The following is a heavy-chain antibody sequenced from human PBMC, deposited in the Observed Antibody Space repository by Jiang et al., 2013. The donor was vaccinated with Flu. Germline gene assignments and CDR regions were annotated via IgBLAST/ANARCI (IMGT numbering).Heavy chain of an antibody. J-gene: IGHJ4*02. D-gene: IGHD6-13*01. Sequence: EVKKPRASVKVPARLLDTPSLTIIYIGCARPPDKGLSGWDGSTLAMATQKYSQRFQGRVTVTWDTSATTAYMELSSLRSEDTAVYYCARASGYTKALDYWGQGTLVTVSS. CDR2: STLAMAT. V-gene: IGHV1-3*04. CDR3: ARASGYTKALDY. CDR1: DTPSLTI.